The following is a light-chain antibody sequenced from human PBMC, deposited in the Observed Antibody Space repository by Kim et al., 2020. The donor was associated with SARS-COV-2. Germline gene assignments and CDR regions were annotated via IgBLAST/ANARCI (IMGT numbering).Light chain of an antibody. CDR3: QQRNSWPPAVT. V-gene: IGKV3-11*01. CDR2: DAS. CDR1: KNIDTY. Sequence: PGDRATLSCRASKNIDTYLAWYQQRPGQAPRLLVYDASNRATGVPDRFSGSGSGTDFTLTISSLEPEDFSIYYCQQRNSWPPAVTFGRGTKVDIK. J-gene: IGKJ4*01.